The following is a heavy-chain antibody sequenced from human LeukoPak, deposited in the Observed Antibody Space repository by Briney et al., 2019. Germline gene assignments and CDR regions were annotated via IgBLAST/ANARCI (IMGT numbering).Heavy chain of an antibody. V-gene: IGHV4-59*01. CDR3: ARGGQWFDP. CDR1: GGSFSGYY. CDR2: IYYSGST. J-gene: IGHJ5*02. D-gene: IGHD3-16*01. Sequence: PSETLSLTCAVYGGSFSGYYWSWIRQPPGKGLEWIGYIYYSGSTNYNPSLKSRVTISVDTSKNQFSLRLSSVTAADTAVYYCARGGQWFDPWGQGTLVTVSS.